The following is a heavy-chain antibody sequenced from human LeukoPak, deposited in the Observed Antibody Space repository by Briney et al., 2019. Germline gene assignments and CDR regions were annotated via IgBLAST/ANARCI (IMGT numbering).Heavy chain of an antibody. J-gene: IGHJ4*02. CDR2: FDPEGDET. Sequence: ASVNVSCKVSGYTLTELSMHWVRQAPGKGLEWMGGFDPEGDETIYAQNFQGRVTMTEDTSTDTAYMELSSLRSEDTAVYYCATRSPTVTTSGGYGGYFDYWGQGTLVTVSS. D-gene: IGHD4-11*01. CDR3: ATRSPTVTTSGGYGGYFDY. CDR1: GYTLTELS. V-gene: IGHV1-24*01.